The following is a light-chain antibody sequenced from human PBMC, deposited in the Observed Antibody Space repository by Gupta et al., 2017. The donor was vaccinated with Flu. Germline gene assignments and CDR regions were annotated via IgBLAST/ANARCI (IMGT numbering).Light chain of an antibody. J-gene: IGLJ2*01. CDR1: DIVRRG. V-gene: IGLV3-21*02. CDR2: EDR. Sequence: SYVLTQAPSVSVAPGQTARITCGGNDIVRRGVHWYQQRPGQVPVLVVYEDRERPSGIPERFSGSNSGNTATLIISSVEAGDEADYYCQVWDNESDHVIFGGGTKLSVL. CDR3: QVWDNESDHVI.